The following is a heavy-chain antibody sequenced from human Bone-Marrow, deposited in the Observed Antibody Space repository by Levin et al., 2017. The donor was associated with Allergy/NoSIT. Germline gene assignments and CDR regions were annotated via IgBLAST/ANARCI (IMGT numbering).Heavy chain of an antibody. CDR3: AKDRSGSRSKGDLDY. D-gene: IGHD3-3*01. J-gene: IGHJ4*02. CDR1: GFTLSRYA. Sequence: QRGESLKISCATSGFTLSRYAMTWVRQAPGKGLEWVSTISGSGSGTYYADSVRGRFTISRDNSKNTVYLQMNSLRAEDTAIYYCAKDRSGSRSKGDLDYWGQGTLVTVSS. CDR2: ISGSGSGT. V-gene: IGHV3-23*01.